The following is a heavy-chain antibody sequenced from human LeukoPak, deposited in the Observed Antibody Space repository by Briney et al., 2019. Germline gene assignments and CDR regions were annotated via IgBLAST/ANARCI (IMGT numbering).Heavy chain of an antibody. CDR1: GGSISSYY. J-gene: IGHJ4*02. V-gene: IGHV4-59*01. CDR3: ARDSYYDILTGPGGFDY. Sequence: SETLSLTCTVSGGSISSYYWSWIRQPPGKGLEWIGYIYYSGSTNYNPSLKSRVTISVDTSKNQFSLKLSSVPAADTAVYYCARDSYYDILTGPGGFDYWGQGTLVTVSS. D-gene: IGHD3-9*01. CDR2: IYYSGST.